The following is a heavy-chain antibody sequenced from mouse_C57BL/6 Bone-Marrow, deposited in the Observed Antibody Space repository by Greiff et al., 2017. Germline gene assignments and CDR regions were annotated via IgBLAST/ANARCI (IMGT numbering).Heavy chain of an antibody. CDR1: GFNFKDDY. CDR3: TSGCSNDFYYAMDY. V-gene: IGHV14-4*01. J-gene: IGHJ4*01. CDR2: IDPENGDT. D-gene: IGHD2-12*01. Sequence: VQLQQSGAELVRPGASVKLSCTASGFNFKDDYMHWVKQRPEQGLEWIGWIDPENGDTEYASKFQGKATITADKSSNTSYLQLSSLTSEDTAVYYGTSGCSNDFYYAMDYWGQGTTVTVSS.